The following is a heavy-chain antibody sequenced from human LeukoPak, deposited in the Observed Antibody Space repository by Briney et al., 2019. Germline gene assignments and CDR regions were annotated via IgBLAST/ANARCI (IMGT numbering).Heavy chain of an antibody. CDR3: AGECCYDILTGYYSLGHFDY. D-gene: IGHD3-9*01. J-gene: IGHJ4*02. CDR1: GYTFTSYY. Sequence: ASVKVSCKASGYTFTSYYMHWVRQAPGQGLEWMGIINPSGGSTSYAQKFQGRVTMTRDTSTSTVYMELSSLRSEDTAVYYCAGECCYDILTGYYSLGHFDYWGQGTLVTVSS. CDR2: INPSGGST. V-gene: IGHV1-46*01.